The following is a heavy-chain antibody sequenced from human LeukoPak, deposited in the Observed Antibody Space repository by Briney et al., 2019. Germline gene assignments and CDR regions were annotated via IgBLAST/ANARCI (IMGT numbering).Heavy chain of an antibody. Sequence: GGSLRLSCAASGFIVSSNYMSWVRQPPGKGLEWVSVIYSGGTTYYADSVKGRFTISRDDSKNTMFLQMNRLRAEDTAVYYCARGGEDSPLWFEPKQYYFDCWGQGALVTVSS. J-gene: IGHJ4*02. CDR3: ARGGEDSPLWFEPKQYYFDC. CDR2: IYSGGTT. CDR1: GFIVSSNY. V-gene: IGHV3-53*01. D-gene: IGHD3-10*01.